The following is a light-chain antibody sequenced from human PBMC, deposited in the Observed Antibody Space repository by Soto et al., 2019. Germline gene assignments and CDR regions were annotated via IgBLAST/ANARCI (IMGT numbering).Light chain of an antibody. Sequence: DIQMTQSPSSPSASVGDRVTITCQASQAISNYLNWYQQKPGKAPKLLIYDASNLETGVPSRFSGSGSGTDFTFTISSLQPEDIATYYCQQYDNLPPFTFGPGTKVDIK. CDR1: QAISNY. V-gene: IGKV1-33*01. CDR2: DAS. CDR3: QQYDNLPPFT. J-gene: IGKJ3*01.